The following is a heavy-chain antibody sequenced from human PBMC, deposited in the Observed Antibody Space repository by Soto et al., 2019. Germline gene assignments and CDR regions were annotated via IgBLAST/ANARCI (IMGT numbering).Heavy chain of an antibody. CDR3: ARVWGGAFDI. J-gene: IGHJ3*02. D-gene: IGHD3-10*01. CDR2: IYYSGST. Sequence: QVQLQESGPGLVKPSDTLSLTCTVSGGSISSYYWSWIRQPPGKGLEWIGNIYYSGSTNYNPSLKSRVTIAVDTSKNQFSLKLSSVTAADTAVYYCARVWGGAFDIWGQGTMVTVSS. V-gene: IGHV4-59*01. CDR1: GGSISSYY.